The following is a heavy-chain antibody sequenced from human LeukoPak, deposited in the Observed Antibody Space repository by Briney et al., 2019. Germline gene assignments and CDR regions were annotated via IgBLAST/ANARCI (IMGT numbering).Heavy chain of an antibody. CDR3: TTEGPYQLLEATGVDY. CDR1: GFTFSNAW. D-gene: IGHD2-2*01. CDR2: IKSKTDGGTT. J-gene: IGHJ4*02. V-gene: IGHV3-15*01. Sequence: GGSLRLSCAASGFTFSNAWMSWVRQAPGKGLEWVGRIKSKTDGGTTDYAAPVKGGFTISRDDSKNTLYLQMNSLKTEDTAVYYCTTEGPYQLLEATGVDYWGQGTLVTVSS.